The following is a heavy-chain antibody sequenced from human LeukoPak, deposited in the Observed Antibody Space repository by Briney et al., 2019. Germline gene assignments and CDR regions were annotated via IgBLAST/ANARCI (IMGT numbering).Heavy chain of an antibody. V-gene: IGHV3-21*01. D-gene: IGHD2-2*01. J-gene: IGHJ6*03. Sequence: GGSLRLSCAASGFTFSSYSMSWVRQAPGKGLEWVSSISSSSSYIYYADSVKGRFTISRDNAKNSLYLQMNSLRAEGTAVYYCAREGCSSTSCSLYLYYYYMDVWGKGTTVTVSS. CDR3: AREGCSSTSCSLYLYYYYMDV. CDR1: GFTFSSYS. CDR2: ISSSSSYI.